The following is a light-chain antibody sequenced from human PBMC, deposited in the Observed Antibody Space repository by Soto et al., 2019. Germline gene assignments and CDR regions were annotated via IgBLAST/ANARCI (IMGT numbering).Light chain of an antibody. CDR2: GAS. CDR3: QKYDTSPRVT. CDR1: QSVSSSF. V-gene: IGKV3-20*01. Sequence: ETVLTQSPGTLSLSPGERATLSCRASQSVSSSFLAWYEQKRGQAPRLLIYGASCRATGIPVRFSGSGSGTDFTLTISRVEPEDFAVYCCQKYDTSPRVTFGQGTRLDMK. J-gene: IGKJ5*01.